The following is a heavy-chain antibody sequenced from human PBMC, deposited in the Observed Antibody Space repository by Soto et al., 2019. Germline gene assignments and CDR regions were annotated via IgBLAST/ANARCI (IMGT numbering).Heavy chain of an antibody. Sequence: ASVKVSCKASGCTFTSYYMHWVRQAPGQGLEWMGIINPSGGSTSYAQKFQGRVTMTRDTSTSTVYMELSSLRSEDTAVYYCARDSSTYTFDYWGQGTLVTVSS. CDR2: INPSGGST. CDR3: ARDSSTYTFDY. D-gene: IGHD6-13*01. V-gene: IGHV1-46*01. CDR1: GCTFTSYY. J-gene: IGHJ4*02.